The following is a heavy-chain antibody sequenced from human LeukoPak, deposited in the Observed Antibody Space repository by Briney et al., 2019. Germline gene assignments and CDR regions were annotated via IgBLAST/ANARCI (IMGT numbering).Heavy chain of an antibody. CDR2: IYTSGST. CDR1: GGSISSGSYY. D-gene: IGHD5-24*01. V-gene: IGHV4-61*02. CDR3: ARARMATIEDPRGGEPYYYYYMDV. J-gene: IGHJ6*03. Sequence: SETLSLTCTVSGGSISSGSYYWSWIRQPAGKGLEWIGRIYTSGSTNYNPSLKSRVTISVDTSKNQFSLKLSSVTAADTAVYYCARARMATIEDPRGGEPYYYYYMDVWGKGTTVTISS.